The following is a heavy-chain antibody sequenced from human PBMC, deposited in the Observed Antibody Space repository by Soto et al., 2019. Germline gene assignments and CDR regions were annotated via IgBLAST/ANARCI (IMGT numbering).Heavy chain of an antibody. CDR2: ISSSSSTI. V-gene: IGHV3-48*01. CDR1: GFTFSSYS. D-gene: IGHD3-3*01. J-gene: IGHJ4*02. Sequence: GGSLRLSCAASGFTFSSYSMNWVRQAPGKGLEWVSYISSSSSTIYYADSVKGRFTISRDNAKNSLYLQMNSLRAEDTAVYYCARADVYYDFWSGPAGEYYFDYWGQGTLVTVSS. CDR3: ARADVYYDFWSGPAGEYYFDY.